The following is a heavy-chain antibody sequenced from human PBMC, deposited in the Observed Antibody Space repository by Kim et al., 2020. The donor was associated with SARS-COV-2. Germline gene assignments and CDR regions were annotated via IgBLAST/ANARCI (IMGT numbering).Heavy chain of an antibody. CDR1: GGTFSSYA. Sequence: SVKVSCKASGGTFSSYAISWVRQAPGQGLEWMGGIIPIFGTANYAQKFQGRVTITADESTSTAYMELSSLRSEDTAVYYCAREERDCSGGSCYFALDWFDPWGQGTLVTVSS. CDR3: AREERDCSGGSCYFALDWFDP. V-gene: IGHV1-69*13. CDR2: IIPIFGTA. D-gene: IGHD2-15*01. J-gene: IGHJ5*02.